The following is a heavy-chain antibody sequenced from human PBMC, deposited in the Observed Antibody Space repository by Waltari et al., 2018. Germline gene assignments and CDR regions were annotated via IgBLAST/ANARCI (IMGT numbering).Heavy chain of an antibody. CDR2: TYYSGST. D-gene: IGHD2-21*01. CDR3: ARDRDDGDAFDI. Sequence: QVQLQESGPGLVKPSETLSLTCTVSGGSISSYYWSWIRQPPGKGLEWFGYTYYSGSTNSNPSRKSRVTLSVDTSNNQFSLKLSSVTAADTAVYYCARDRDDGDAFDIWGQGTMVTVSS. CDR1: GGSISSYY. V-gene: IGHV4-59*01. J-gene: IGHJ3*02.